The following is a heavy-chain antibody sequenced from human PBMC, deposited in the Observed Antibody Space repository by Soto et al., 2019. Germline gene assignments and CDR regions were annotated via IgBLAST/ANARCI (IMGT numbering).Heavy chain of an antibody. Sequence: QVQLVQSGAEMKKPGSSVKVSCQSSGGTFNTYAMNWVRQAPGQGPEWMGDISPMFGAANYAPKFQGRVTITADESPGTSYMQLSSLTSEDTALYFCASEAQVHTPDFVYWGQGTLVTGSS. J-gene: IGHJ4*02. CDR2: ISPMFGAA. V-gene: IGHV1-69*19. CDR3: ASEAQVHTPDFVY. D-gene: IGHD3-10*01. CDR1: GGTFNTYA.